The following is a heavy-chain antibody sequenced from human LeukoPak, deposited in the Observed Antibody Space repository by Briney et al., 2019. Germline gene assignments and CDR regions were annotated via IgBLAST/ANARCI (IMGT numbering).Heavy chain of an antibody. CDR3: ARVGAGGIRSIAAARLAFDY. CDR2: INPSGGST. J-gene: IGHJ4*02. Sequence: ASVKVSCKASAYTFTSYYMHWVRQAPGQGLEWMGIINPSGGSTSYAQKFQGRVTMTRDTSTSTVYMELSSLRSEDTAVYYCARVGAGGIRSIAAARLAFDYWGQGTLVTVSS. CDR1: AYTFTSYY. D-gene: IGHD6-13*01. V-gene: IGHV1-46*01.